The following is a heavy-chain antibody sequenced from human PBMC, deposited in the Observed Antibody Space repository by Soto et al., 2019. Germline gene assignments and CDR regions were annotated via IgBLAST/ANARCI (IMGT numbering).Heavy chain of an antibody. J-gene: IGHJ5*02. D-gene: IGHD6-6*01. CDR3: ARDPGSSGWFDP. V-gene: IGHV4-59*01. CDR1: GGSISSYY. CDR2: IYYSGST. Sequence: SETLSLTCTVSGGSISSYYWSWIRQPPGKGLEWIGYIYYSGSTNYNPSLKSRVTISVETSKNQFSMKLSSVTAADTAVYYCARDPGSSGWFDPWGQGTLVTVSS.